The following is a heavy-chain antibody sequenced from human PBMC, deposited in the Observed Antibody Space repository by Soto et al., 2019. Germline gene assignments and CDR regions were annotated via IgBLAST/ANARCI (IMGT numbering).Heavy chain of an antibody. V-gene: IGHV1-18*01. CDR1: GYSFTRYG. CDR2: ISPFNGNT. Sequence: QVQLVQSGAEVKKLGASVKVSCQTSGYSFTRYGLSWVRQAPGQGLEWMGWISPFNGNTNYAHNFRGKITMTTDTSTNTAYLEVRSLTYDDTAVYFCVGDYSSFPDFWGQGTLVTVSS. D-gene: IGHD4-4*01. CDR3: VGDYSSFPDF. J-gene: IGHJ4*02.